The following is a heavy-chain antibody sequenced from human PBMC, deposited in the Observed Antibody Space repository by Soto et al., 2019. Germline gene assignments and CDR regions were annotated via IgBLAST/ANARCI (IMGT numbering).Heavy chain of an antibody. CDR2: ISGSGGST. CDR1: GFTFSSYA. V-gene: IGHV3-23*01. J-gene: IGHJ6*02. Sequence: EVQLLESGGGLVQPGGSLRLSCAASGFTFSSYAMSWVRQAPGKGLEWVSAISGSGGSTYYADSVKGRFTISRDNSKNTLYLQMKSLRPEDTGLYYCAKDYGYSYGFYYGMDVWGQGTTVTVSS. CDR3: AKDYGYSYGFYYGMDV. D-gene: IGHD5-18*01.